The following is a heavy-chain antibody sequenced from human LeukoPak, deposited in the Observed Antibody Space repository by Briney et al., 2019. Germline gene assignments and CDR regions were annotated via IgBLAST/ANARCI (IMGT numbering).Heavy chain of an antibody. CDR1: GYTFYRFR. V-gene: IGHV1-18*01. Sequence: ASVTVSCKASGYTFYRFRVRWVRQAPGQGPEWMGSMSADNGDTTYAQKFQDRVTMTRDRSTSTASMEVRGLTSADTAVYYCARLGWSLSGGHGYFFDYCGQGTLVTVSS. J-gene: IGHJ4*02. CDR2: MSADNGDT. D-gene: IGHD6-25*01. CDR3: ARLGWSLSGGHGYFFDY.